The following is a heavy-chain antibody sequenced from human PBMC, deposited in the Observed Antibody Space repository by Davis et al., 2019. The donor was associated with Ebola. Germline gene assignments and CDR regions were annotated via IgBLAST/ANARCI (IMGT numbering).Heavy chain of an antibody. CDR2: IHHSGGT. CDR3: ARDDLTGLMDS. V-gene: IGHV4-30-4*08. J-gene: IGHJ4*02. CDR1: GGSISSGGYY. D-gene: IGHD2-8*02. Sequence: SETLSLTCTVSGGSISSGGYYWSWIRQHPGKGLEWIGYIHHSGGTYYNPSLKSRLTISVDTSKNQFSLRLNSVTAADTATYYCARDDLTGLMDSWGQGTLVTVSS.